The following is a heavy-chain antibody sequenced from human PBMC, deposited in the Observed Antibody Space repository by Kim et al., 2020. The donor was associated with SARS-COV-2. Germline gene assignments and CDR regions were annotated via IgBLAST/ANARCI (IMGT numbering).Heavy chain of an antibody. D-gene: IGHD3-10*01. V-gene: IGHV3-48*03. CDR2: ISSSGSTI. Sequence: GGSLRLSCAASGFTFSSYEMNWVRQAPGKGLEWVSYISSSGSTIYYADSVKGRFTISRDNAKNSLYLQMNSLRAEDTAVYYCARVSDYYGSGSYYHVDYWGQGTLVTVSS. CDR1: GFTFSSYE. CDR3: ARVSDYYGSGSYYHVDY. J-gene: IGHJ4*02.